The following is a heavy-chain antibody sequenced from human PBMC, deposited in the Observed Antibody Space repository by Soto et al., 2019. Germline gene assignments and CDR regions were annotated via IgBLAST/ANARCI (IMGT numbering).Heavy chain of an antibody. Sequence: EVQLLESGGGLVQPGGSLRLSCAASGFTFNSYSMSWVRQAPGKGLEGVSAISGGGGTTYSADSVKGRFSISSDNSKNMLYLQMNSLRAEDTAVYYCAKDPQSWGRGTLVTVSS. CDR2: ISGGGGTT. J-gene: IGHJ2*01. D-gene: IGHD4-4*01. CDR3: AKDPQS. CDR1: GFTFNSYS. V-gene: IGHV3-23*01.